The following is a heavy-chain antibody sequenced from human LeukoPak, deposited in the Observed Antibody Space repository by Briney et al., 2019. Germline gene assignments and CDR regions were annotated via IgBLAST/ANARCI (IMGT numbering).Heavy chain of an antibody. V-gene: IGHV4-34*01. CDR1: GGSFSGYY. J-gene: IGHJ6*03. Sequence: PSETLSLTCAVYGGSFSGYYWSWIRQPPGKGLEWIGEINHSGSTNYNPSLKSRVTISVDTSKNQFSLQLNSVTPEDTAVYYCARARKAVAGYYYYYYMDVWGKGTTVTVSS. D-gene: IGHD6-19*01. CDR2: INHSGST. CDR3: ARARKAVAGYYYYYYMDV.